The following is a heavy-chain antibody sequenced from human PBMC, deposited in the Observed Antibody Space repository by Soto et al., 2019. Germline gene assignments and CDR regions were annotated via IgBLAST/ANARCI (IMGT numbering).Heavy chain of an antibody. Sequence: ASVKVSCKASGGTFSSYAISWVRQAPGQGLEWMGWISAYNGNTNYAQKLQGRVTMTTDTSTSTAYMELRSLRSDDTAVYYCARDLSGYSTDVWGQGTTVTVSS. D-gene: IGHD5-12*01. V-gene: IGHV1-18*01. CDR2: ISAYNGNT. CDR3: ARDLSGYSTDV. CDR1: GGTFSSYA. J-gene: IGHJ6*02.